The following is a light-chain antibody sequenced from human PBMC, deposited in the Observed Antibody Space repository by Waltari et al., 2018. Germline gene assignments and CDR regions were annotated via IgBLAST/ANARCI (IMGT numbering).Light chain of an antibody. CDR1: QRISSD. Sequence: EIVLTQSPNTLSVSPGEGATLSCRASQRISSDLAWFQQKPCQGPRLLIYAASTRATGVPPRFSGSGSGTEFTLTISSIQSEDFAVYYCQQYTNWPPEYTFGQGTKLEIK. CDR2: AAS. V-gene: IGKV3-15*01. J-gene: IGKJ2*01. CDR3: QQYTNWPPEYT.